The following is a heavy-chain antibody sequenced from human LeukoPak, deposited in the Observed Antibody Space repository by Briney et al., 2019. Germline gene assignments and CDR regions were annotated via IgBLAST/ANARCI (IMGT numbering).Heavy chain of an antibody. CDR3: AKDRFVCGGSCYSPFDH. Sequence: GRSLRLSCAASGFTFISYGMHWVRQAPGKGLEWVAVVSYDATNKYYADSVKGRFTISRDHSKNTLYLQMNSLRTEDTAVYYCAKDRFVCGGSCYSPFDHWGQGTLVTVSS. CDR2: VSYDATNK. V-gene: IGHV3-30*18. CDR1: GFTFISYG. D-gene: IGHD2-15*01. J-gene: IGHJ4*02.